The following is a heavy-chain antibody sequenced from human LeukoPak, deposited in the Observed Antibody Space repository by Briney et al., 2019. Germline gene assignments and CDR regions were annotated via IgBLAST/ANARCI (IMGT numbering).Heavy chain of an antibody. Sequence: GGSLRVSCATSGFTFSSYAMSWVRQAPGKGLEWVSGIGASGGSTYYADSVKGRFTISRDNSKNTLYLQMNSLRTEDTAVYYCAKAEGYDILTGLDYWGQGTLVTVSS. CDR2: IGASGGST. D-gene: IGHD3-9*01. CDR1: GFTFSSYA. V-gene: IGHV3-23*01. J-gene: IGHJ4*02. CDR3: AKAEGYDILTGLDY.